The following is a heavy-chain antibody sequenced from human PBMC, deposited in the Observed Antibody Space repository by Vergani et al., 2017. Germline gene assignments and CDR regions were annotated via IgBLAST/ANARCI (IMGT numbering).Heavy chain of an antibody. Sequence: EVQLLESGGGLVQPGGSLRLSCAASGFTFSSYAMSWVRQAPGKGLEWVSAISGSGGSTYYADSVKGRFTLSRDNSKNSLYRQMNSLRAGDTAVYYRARGHYYDSSGYFSDAFDIWGQGTTVTVSS. CDR1: GFTFSSYA. CDR2: ISGSGGST. V-gene: IGHV3-23*01. D-gene: IGHD3-22*01. CDR3: ARGHYYDSSGYFSDAFDI. J-gene: IGHJ3*02.